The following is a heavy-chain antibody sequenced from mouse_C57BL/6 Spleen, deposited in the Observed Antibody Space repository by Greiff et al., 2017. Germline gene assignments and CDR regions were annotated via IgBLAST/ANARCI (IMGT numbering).Heavy chain of an antibody. CDR1: GYSITSGYY. Sequence: EVQLQESGPGLVKPSQSLSLTCSVTGYSITSGYYWNWIRQFPGNKLEWMGYISYDGSNNYNPSLKNRISITRDTSKNQFFLKLNSVTTEDTATYYGARVAGITPFDVWGTGTTVTVSS. CDR2: ISYDGSN. D-gene: IGHD1-1*01. CDR3: ARVAGITPFDV. J-gene: IGHJ1*03. V-gene: IGHV3-6*01.